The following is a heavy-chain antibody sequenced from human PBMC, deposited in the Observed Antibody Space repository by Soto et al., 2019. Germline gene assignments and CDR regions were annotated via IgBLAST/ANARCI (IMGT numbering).Heavy chain of an antibody. Sequence: EVQLVQSGAEVKKPGESLKISCKGSGYSFISNWIGWVRQMPGKGLEWMGIIYPGDSDTTYSPSFQGQVIISADRSISTAYLQWSSLKASDTAMYYCARLGGGVYASSSFDYWGQGTLVTVSS. D-gene: IGHD2-8*01. CDR3: ARLGGGVYASSSFDY. CDR2: IYPGDSDT. V-gene: IGHV5-51*03. CDR1: GYSFISNW. J-gene: IGHJ4*02.